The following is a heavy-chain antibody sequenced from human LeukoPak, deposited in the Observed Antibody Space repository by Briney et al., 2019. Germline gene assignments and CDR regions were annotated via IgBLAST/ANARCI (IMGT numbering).Heavy chain of an antibody. CDR2: IKSDGRT. Sequence: PGGSLRLSSAAARVTFSNYWTHSVRQALGKGLVWVSRIKSDGRTSYADSVKGRCTISRDNAKTTVSLQMNSQSAEDTGVDYCDRAPSEMGGYYPEYFRHWGQGTLVTVSS. CDR1: RVTFSNYW. D-gene: IGHD3-22*01. V-gene: IGHV3-74*01. CDR3: DRAPSEMGGYYPEYFRH. J-gene: IGHJ1*01.